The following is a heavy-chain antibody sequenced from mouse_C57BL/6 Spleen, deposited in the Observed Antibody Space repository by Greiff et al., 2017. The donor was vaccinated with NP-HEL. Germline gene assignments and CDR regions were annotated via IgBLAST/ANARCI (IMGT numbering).Heavy chain of an antibody. V-gene: IGHV5-4*01. CDR1: GFTFSSYA. J-gene: IGHJ3*01. CDR2: ISDGGSYT. D-gene: IGHD1-1*01. Sequence: EVNVVESGGGLVKPGGSLKLSCAASGFTFSSYAMSWVRQTPEKRLEWVATISDGGSYTYYPDNVKGRFTISRDNAKNNLYLQMSHLKSEDTAMYYCARDDDYGGAYWGQGTLVTVSA. CDR3: ARDDDYGGAY.